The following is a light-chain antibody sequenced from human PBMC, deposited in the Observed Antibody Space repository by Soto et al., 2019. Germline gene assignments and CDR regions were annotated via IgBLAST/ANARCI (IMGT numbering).Light chain of an antibody. V-gene: IGKV1-5*01. J-gene: IGKJ1*01. CDR3: QQYNSFTWT. Sequence: DIQMTQSPSTLSASVGDRVTITCRASQSISSWLAWYQQKPGKAPKLLIYDAPSLESGVPSRFSGSGSGTEFTLTISSLETDEFATYYCQQYNSFTWTFGQGTKVEIK. CDR1: QSISSW. CDR2: DAP.